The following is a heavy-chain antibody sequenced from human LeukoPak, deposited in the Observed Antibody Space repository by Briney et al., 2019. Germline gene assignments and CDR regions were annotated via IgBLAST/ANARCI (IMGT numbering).Heavy chain of an antibody. CDR1: GFTFTSYA. D-gene: IGHD3-22*01. V-gene: IGHV3-23*01. CDR3: AKGTMDGGQYYYDTS. J-gene: IGHJ4*02. Sequence: GGSLRLSCVASGFTFTSYAMNWVRQAPGKGLEWVSGISGSDASTHYADSVKGRFTISRDNSKNTVYLQMNSLRVDDTAVYYCAKGTMDGGQYYYDTSGGQGTLVTVST. CDR2: ISGSDAST.